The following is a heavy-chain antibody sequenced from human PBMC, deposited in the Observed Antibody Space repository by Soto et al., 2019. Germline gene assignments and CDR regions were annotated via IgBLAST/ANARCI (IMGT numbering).Heavy chain of an antibody. J-gene: IGHJ4*02. CDR3: AKDRGIFGSGWYPTENY. D-gene: IGHD6-19*01. Sequence: GGSLRLSCAASGFTFSSYAMSWVRQAPGKGLEWVSAISGSGGSTYYADSVKGRFTISRDNSKNTLYLQMNSLRAEDTAVYYCAKDRGIFGSGWYPTENYWGQGTLVTVSS. V-gene: IGHV3-23*01. CDR1: GFTFSSYA. CDR2: ISGSGGST.